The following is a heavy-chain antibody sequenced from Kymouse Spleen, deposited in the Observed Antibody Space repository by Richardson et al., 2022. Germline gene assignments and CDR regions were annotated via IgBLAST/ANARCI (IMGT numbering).Heavy chain of an antibody. CDR2: IYYSGST. D-gene: IGHD1-20*01,IGHD1-7*01. Sequence: QLQLQESGPGLVKPSETLSLTCTVSGGSISSSSYYWGWIRQPPGKGLEWIGSIYYSGSTYYNPSLKSRVTISVDTSKNQFSLKLSSVTAADTAVYYCARHHYNWNYYYYYGMDVWGQGTTVTVSS. J-gene: IGHJ6*02. V-gene: IGHV4-39*01. CDR1: GGSISSSSYY. CDR3: ARHHYNWNYYYYYGMDV.